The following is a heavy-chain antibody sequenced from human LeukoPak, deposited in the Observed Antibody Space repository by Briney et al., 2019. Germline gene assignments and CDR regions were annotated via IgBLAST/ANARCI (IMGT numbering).Heavy chain of an antibody. J-gene: IGHJ4*02. CDR1: GFTFSTYW. V-gene: IGHV3-7*01. Sequence: GGSLRLSCAASGFTFSTYWMTWVRQAPGKGLEWVANIKQDGSAKYYVDSLRGRFSISRDNVKNSLFLQMNSLSAEDTAVCYCARCPYDSTGYYSVPSHLDYWGQGTLVTVSS. CDR3: ARCPYDSTGYYSVPSHLDY. CDR2: IKQDGSAK. D-gene: IGHD3-22*01.